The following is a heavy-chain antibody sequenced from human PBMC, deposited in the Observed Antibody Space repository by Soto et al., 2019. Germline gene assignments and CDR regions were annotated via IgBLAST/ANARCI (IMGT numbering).Heavy chain of an antibody. CDR2: IIPILGIA. CDR1: GYTFTSYA. CDR3: ARARHSSGYYYYYYYGMDV. Sequence: GASVKVSCKASGYTFTSYAINWVRQAPGQGLEWMGRIIPILGIANYAQKFQGRVTITADKSTSTAYMELSSLRSEDTAVYYCARARHSSGYYYYYYYGMDVWG. J-gene: IGHJ6*02. D-gene: IGHD3-22*01. V-gene: IGHV1-69*04.